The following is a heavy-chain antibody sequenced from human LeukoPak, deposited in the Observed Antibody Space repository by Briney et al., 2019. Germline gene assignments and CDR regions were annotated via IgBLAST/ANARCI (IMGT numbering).Heavy chain of an antibody. Sequence: GGSLRLSCAASGFTFSAYNMNWVRRTPGKGLEWVSSITTSSTYMFYADSVKGRFTISRDNAKKSLYLQMNSLRAEDTAVYYCARVGGITLALAPSPFPDYNYYYMDVWGKGTTVTVSS. J-gene: IGHJ6*03. V-gene: IGHV3-21*01. CDR3: ARVGGITLALAPSPFPDYNYYYMDV. CDR1: GFTFSAYN. D-gene: IGHD3-10*01. CDR2: ITTSSTYM.